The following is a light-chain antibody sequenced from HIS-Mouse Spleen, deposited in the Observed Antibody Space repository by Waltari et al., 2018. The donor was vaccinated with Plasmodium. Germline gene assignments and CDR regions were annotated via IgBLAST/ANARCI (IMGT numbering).Light chain of an antibody. J-gene: IGLJ3*02. Sequence: QSVLTQPPSVSGAPGQRVTISCTGRSSNIGAGYAVHWYQQLPGTAPKLLIYGNSNRPSGVPDRFSGSKSGTSASLAITGLQAEDEADYYCQSYDSSLSGSWVFGGGTKLTVL. V-gene: IGLV1-40*01. CDR1: SSNIGAGYA. CDR2: GNS. CDR3: QSYDSSLSGSWV.